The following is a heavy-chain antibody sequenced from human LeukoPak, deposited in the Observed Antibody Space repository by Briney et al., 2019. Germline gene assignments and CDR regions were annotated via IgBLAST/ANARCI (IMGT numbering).Heavy chain of an antibody. D-gene: IGHD6-13*01. CDR3: TSLQGYSSSYYYMDV. J-gene: IGHJ6*03. V-gene: IGHV3-73*01. CDR2: IRSKANSYAT. CDR1: GFTFSGSA. Sequence: PEGSVRLSCEASGFTFSGSAMHWVRQASGKGLEWVGRIRSKANSYATAYAASVKGRFTISRDDSKNTAYLQMNSLKTEDTAVYYCTSLQGYSSSYYYMDVWGKGTTVTVSS.